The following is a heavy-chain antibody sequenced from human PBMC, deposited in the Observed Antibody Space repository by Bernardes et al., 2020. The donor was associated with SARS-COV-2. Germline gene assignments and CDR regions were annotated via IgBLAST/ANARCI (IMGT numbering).Heavy chain of an antibody. CDR3: ARSEYGEDGMDV. J-gene: IGHJ6*02. CDR2: ICHDGSRE. CDR1: GFTFRDYT. D-gene: IGHD2-21*01. Sequence: GGSLRLSCAASGFTFRDYTVHWVRQSPGKGLEWVAVICHDGSREYYVDSVKGRITISRDNAKNSLYLEMSSVRVGDTAVYYCARSEYGEDGMDVWGQGTSVTVSS. V-gene: IGHV3-33*01.